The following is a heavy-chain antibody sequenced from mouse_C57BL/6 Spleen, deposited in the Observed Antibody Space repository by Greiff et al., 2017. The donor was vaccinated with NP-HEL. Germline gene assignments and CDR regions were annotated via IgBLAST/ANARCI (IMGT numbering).Heavy chain of an antibody. V-gene: IGHV8-12*01. CDR3: ARRAEQLRLRPFDY. J-gene: IGHJ2*01. Sequence: QVQLKESGPGILQSSQTLSLTCSFSGFSLSTSGMGVSWIRQPSGKGLEWLAHIYWDDDKRYNPSLKSRLTISKDTSRNQVSLKITSVDTADTATYYCARRAEQLRLRPFDYWGHGTTLTVSS. CDR2: IYWDDDK. D-gene: IGHD3-2*02. CDR1: GFSLSTSGMG.